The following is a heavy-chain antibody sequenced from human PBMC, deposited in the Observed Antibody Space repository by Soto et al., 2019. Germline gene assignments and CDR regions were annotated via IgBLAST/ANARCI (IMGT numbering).Heavy chain of an antibody. J-gene: IGHJ4*02. D-gene: IGHD3-3*01. V-gene: IGHV3-7*01. CDR3: ARDEGFSLFEY. CDR1: GFTFSNYW. Sequence: PGGSLRLSCAGSGFTFSNYWMSWVRQAPGKGLEWVANMKEDGGEINYVDSVRGRFTISRDNAKNSLYLQMNSLRPEDTAVYYCARDEGFSLFEYWGQGTLVTVSS. CDR2: MKEDGGEI.